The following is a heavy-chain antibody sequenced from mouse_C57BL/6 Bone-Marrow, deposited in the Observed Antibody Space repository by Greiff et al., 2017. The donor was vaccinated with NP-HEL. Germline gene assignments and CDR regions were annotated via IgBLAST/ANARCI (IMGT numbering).Heavy chain of an antibody. D-gene: IGHD4-1*01. CDR2: ISDGGSYT. CDR3: ARGLATGDY. J-gene: IGHJ2*01. Sequence: EVNVVESGGGLVKPGGSLKLSCAAPGFTFSSYAMSWVRQTPEKRLEWVATISDGGSYTYYPDNVQARFSISSGNAKIDLYLLVSHLKSGDTAMYYWARGLATGDYWGQGTTLTVSS. CDR1: GFTFSSYA. V-gene: IGHV5-4*03.